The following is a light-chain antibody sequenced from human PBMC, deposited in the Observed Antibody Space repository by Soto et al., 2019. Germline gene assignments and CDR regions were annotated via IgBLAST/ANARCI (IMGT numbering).Light chain of an antibody. CDR1: QTIRGL. V-gene: IGKV3-11*01. J-gene: IGKJ5*01. Sequence: EIVLTQSPATLYLSPGERDTLSCRTSQTIRGLLNWYQQRPGQAPRLLIYDTANRATDIQARFSGSVSGTDFILTICRLDHEDSGVYFFHQRNNWPITFGQGKRLDIK. CDR3: HQRNNWPIT. CDR2: DTA.